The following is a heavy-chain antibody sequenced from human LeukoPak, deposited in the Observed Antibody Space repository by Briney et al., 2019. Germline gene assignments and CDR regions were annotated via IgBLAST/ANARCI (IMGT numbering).Heavy chain of an antibody. CDR2: IIPIFGTA. V-gene: IGHV1-69*13. CDR1: GGTFSSYA. Sequence: ASVKVSCKASGGTFSSYAISWVRQAPGQGLEWMGGIIPIFGTANYAQKFQGRVTITADESTSTAYMELSSLRSEDTAVYYCASREDIVAPDFDYWGQGTLVTVPS. J-gene: IGHJ4*02. CDR3: ASREDIVAPDFDY. D-gene: IGHD5-12*01.